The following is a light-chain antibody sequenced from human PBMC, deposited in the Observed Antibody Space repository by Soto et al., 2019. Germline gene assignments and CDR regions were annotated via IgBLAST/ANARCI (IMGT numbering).Light chain of an antibody. V-gene: IGLV2-14*01. Sequence: QSALTQPASVSGSPGQSITISCTGTSSDVGGYNYVSWYQQHPGKAPKLMIYDVDNRPSGVSHRFSGSKSGNTASLTISGLQAEDEADYYCCSYTSSTIYVFGSGTQLTVL. CDR3: CSYTSSTIYV. J-gene: IGLJ7*01. CDR2: DVD. CDR1: SSDVGGYNY.